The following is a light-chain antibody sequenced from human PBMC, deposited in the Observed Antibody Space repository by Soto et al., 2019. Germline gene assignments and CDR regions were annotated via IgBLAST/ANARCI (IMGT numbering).Light chain of an antibody. Sequence: DIQMTQSPSSVSASVGDRVTINCRASQDISSWLAWYQQEPGKAPKLLIHKASSLQSGVPSRCSGSGSGTDCTLTISSLHPDDFATYYCQQYNSYSPTFGQGTKVDIK. CDR2: KAS. CDR3: QQYNSYSPT. CDR1: QDISSW. J-gene: IGKJ1*01. V-gene: IGKV1-5*03.